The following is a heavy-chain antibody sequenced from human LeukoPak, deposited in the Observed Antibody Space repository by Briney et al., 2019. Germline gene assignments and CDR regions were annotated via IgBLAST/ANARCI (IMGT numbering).Heavy chain of an antibody. D-gene: IGHD6-19*01. CDR3: ARQFDGQWLAYYYYGMDV. Sequence: SETLSLTCTVSGGSISSSSYYWGWIRQPPGEGLEWIGSIYYSGSTYYNPSLKSRVTISVDTSKNQFSLKLSSVTAADTAVYYCARQFDGQWLAYYYYGMDVWGQGTTVTVSS. CDR2: IYYSGST. V-gene: IGHV4-39*01. J-gene: IGHJ6*02. CDR1: GGSISSSSYY.